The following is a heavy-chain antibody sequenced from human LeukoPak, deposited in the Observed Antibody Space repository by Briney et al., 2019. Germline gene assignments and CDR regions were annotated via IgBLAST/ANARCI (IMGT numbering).Heavy chain of an antibody. Sequence: PGGSLRLSCAASRSTFSRDWMGWVRQAPGGGLEFVANIRQDGGTVNYVDSVKGRFTISRDNAKDSLYLQMNSLRADDTAVYYCTRDLGGGYFDDWGQGILVTVSS. CDR1: RSTFSRDW. CDR3: TRDLGGGYFDD. D-gene: IGHD3-16*01. V-gene: IGHV3-7*01. CDR2: IRQDGGTV. J-gene: IGHJ4*02.